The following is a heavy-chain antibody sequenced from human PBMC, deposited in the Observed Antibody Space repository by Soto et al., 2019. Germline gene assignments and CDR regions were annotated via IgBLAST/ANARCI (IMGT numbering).Heavy chain of an antibody. J-gene: IGHJ4*02. CDR1: GYTFTSYA. Sequence: VASVKVSCRASGYTFTSYARHWVRQAPGQRLEWMGWINAGNGNTKYSQKFQGRVTITRDTSASTAYMELSSLRSEDTAVYYCARGKWLGLFDYFGQGTLVTFSP. CDR3: ARGKWLGLFDY. V-gene: IGHV1-3*01. D-gene: IGHD6-19*01. CDR2: INAGNGNT.